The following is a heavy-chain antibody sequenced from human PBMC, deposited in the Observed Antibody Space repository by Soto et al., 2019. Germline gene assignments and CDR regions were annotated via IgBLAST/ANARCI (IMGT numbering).Heavy chain of an antibody. CDR3: ARGFTGMIEY. CDR1: GYTFTSYD. Sequence: QVQLVQSGAEVKSPGASVKVSCKASGYTFTSYDINWVRQATGQGFEWMGWMNPNSGGTRYVQKFQGRVTMTRDTFISTAYRELSSLTSEDRGVYYCARGFTGMIEYWGQGTLVTVSS. CDR2: MNPNSGGT. J-gene: IGHJ4*02. V-gene: IGHV1-8*02.